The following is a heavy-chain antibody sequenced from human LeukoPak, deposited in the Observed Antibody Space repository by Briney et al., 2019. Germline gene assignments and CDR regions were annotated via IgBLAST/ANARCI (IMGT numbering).Heavy chain of an antibody. J-gene: IGHJ4*02. CDR3: ARDRSLDY. CDR1: GFTFGSYA. V-gene: IGHV3-30-3*01. Sequence: PGRSLRLSCAASGFTFGSYAMHWVRQAPGKGLEWVAVISYDGSNKYYADSVKGRFTISRDNSKNTLYLQMNSLRAEDTAVYYCARDRSLDYWGQGTLVTVSS. CDR2: ISYDGSNK.